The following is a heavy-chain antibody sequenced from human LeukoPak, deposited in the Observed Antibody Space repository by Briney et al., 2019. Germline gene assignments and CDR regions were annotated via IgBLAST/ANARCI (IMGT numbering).Heavy chain of an antibody. CDR1: GGSISSYY. D-gene: IGHD3-9*01. Sequence: SETLSLTCTVSGGSISSYYWSWIRQPPGKGLEWIGYIYYSGSTNYNPSHKSRVTISVDTSKNQFSLKLSSVTAADTAVYYCARNQMYYDILTGYSNWFDPWGQGTLVTVSS. CDR3: ARNQMYYDILTGYSNWFDP. CDR2: IYYSGST. J-gene: IGHJ5*02. V-gene: IGHV4-59*08.